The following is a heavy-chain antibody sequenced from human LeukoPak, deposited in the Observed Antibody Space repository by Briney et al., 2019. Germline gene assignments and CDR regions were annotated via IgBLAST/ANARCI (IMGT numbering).Heavy chain of an antibody. CDR3: ARDARVSADY. CDR2: IDPNSGDT. V-gene: IGHV1-2*06. CDR1: GYTFTSYD. D-gene: IGHD1-26*01. J-gene: IGHJ4*02. Sequence: ASVKVSCKASGYTFTSYDINWVRQAPGQGLEWIGRIDPNSGDTSYAQDFQGRVTMTRDTSISTAYMELSRLRSDDTAVYYCARDARVSADYWGQGTLVTVSS.